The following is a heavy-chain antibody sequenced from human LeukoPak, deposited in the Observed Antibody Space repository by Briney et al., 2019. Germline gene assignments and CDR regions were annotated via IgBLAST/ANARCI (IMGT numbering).Heavy chain of an antibody. D-gene: IGHD5-18*01. Sequence: GGSLRLSCAASGFTFSDYYMSWIRQAPGKGLEWVSYIRSSGSTTYYADSVKGRFTISRDNAKSSLYLQMNSLRDEDTAIYYCARDRIGYSYGIDHWGQGTLVTVSS. J-gene: IGHJ4*02. V-gene: IGHV3-11*04. CDR2: IRSSGSTT. CDR1: GFTFSDYY. CDR3: ARDRIGYSYGIDH.